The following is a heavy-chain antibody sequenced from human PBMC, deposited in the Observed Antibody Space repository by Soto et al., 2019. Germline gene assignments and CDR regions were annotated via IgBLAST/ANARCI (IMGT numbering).Heavy chain of an antibody. CDR1: GFTFSSYG. D-gene: IGHD6-13*01. J-gene: IGHJ4*02. V-gene: IGHV3-30*18. CDR2: ISYDGSNK. CDR3: AKELRQPEQAAAGIDY. Sequence: LSLTCAASGFTFSSYGMHWVRQAPGKGLEWVAVISYDGSNKYYADSVKGRFTISRDNSKNTLYLQMNSLRAEDTAVYYCAKELRQPEQAAAGIDYWGQGTLVTVSS.